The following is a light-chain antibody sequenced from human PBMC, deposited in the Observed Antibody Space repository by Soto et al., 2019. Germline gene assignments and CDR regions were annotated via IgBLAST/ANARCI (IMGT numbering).Light chain of an antibody. CDR3: QQYKNGWT. J-gene: IGKJ1*01. V-gene: IGKV3-15*01. Sequence: VMTQSPATLSVSPGARATLSCRASQSVSSNLAWYQQKPGQAPSLLIYGASTRATGIPAKFIGVGSGTEFTLTISSLQSEDFAIDDCQQYKNGWTFGQGTKVDIK. CDR1: QSVSSN. CDR2: GAS.